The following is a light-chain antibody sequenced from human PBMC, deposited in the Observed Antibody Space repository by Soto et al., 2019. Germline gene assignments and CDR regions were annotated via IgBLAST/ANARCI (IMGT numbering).Light chain of an antibody. CDR3: LQDYNYPWT. V-gene: IGKV1-6*01. CDR2: AAT. J-gene: IGKJ1*01. Sequence: IQMTQSRSSLSASVGDRVTITCRESQGISNYLALYQQKPGKVPKVLIYAATSLHSGVPSRLSGSGSGTDFTLTISSLQPEDFATHYCLQDYNYPWTFGQVTKVDIK. CDR1: QGISNY.